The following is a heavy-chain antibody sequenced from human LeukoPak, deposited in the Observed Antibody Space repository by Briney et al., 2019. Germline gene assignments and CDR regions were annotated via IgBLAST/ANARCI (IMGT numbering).Heavy chain of an antibody. Sequence: GSLRLPCSASGFTFRSYSMNGVRQAPGEGLGWVSSISSSSTYMYYADSVKGRFTISRDNAKNSLYLQMNSLRAEDTALYYCARATEHWGGGYPNYFDYWGQGTLVTVSS. J-gene: IGHJ4*02. V-gene: IGHV3-21*01. CDR2: ISSSSTYM. D-gene: IGHD1-26*01. CDR3: ARATEHWGGGYPNYFDY. CDR1: GFTFRSYS.